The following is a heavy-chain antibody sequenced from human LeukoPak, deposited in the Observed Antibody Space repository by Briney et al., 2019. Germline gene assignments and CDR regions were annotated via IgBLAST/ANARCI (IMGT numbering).Heavy chain of an antibody. J-gene: IGHJ3*02. CDR2: ISSSSSTI. V-gene: IGHV3-48*01. Sequence: GGSLRLSCAASGFTFSSYSMNWVRQAPGKGLEWVSYISSSSSTIYYADSVKGRFTISRDNAKNSLYLQMNSLRAEDTAVYYCARNSGYNWNYAGAYLGSFDIWGQGTMVTVSS. D-gene: IGHD1-7*01. CDR1: GFTFSSYS. CDR3: ARNSGYNWNYAGAYLGSFDI.